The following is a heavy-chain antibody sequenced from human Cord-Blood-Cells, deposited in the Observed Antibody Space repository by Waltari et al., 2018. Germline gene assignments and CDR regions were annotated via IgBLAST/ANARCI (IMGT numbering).Heavy chain of an antibody. Sequence: QVTLKESGPVLVKPTETLTLTCTVSGFSLSNARMGVSWIRQPPGKALEWLAHIFSNDEKSYSTSLKSRLTISKDTSKSQVVLTMTNMDPEDTATYYCARIGCSSTSCYDYWGQGTLVTVSS. V-gene: IGHV2-26*01. CDR3: ARIGCSSTSCYDY. CDR2: IFSNDEK. J-gene: IGHJ4*02. CDR1: GFSLSNARMG. D-gene: IGHD2-2*01.